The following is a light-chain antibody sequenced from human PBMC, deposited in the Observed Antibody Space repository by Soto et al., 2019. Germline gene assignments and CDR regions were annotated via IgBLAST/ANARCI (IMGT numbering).Light chain of an antibody. V-gene: IGKV3-11*01. Sequence: ESVLTQSPPTVALSPGERVTLSCRASQSVSGSFAWYQHKPGQAPRLLIYDGSNRATGIPARFRGSGSGTAFSLTISSLEPEDFAVYYCHHRANWPTGITFGQGTRLEI. CDR3: HHRANWPTGIT. J-gene: IGKJ5*01. CDR2: DGS. CDR1: QSVSGS.